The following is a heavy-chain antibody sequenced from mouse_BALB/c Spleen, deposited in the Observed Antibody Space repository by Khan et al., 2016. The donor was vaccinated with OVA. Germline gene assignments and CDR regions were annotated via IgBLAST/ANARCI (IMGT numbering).Heavy chain of an antibody. V-gene: IGHV3-1*02. CDR2: IRYSGST. CDR3: APYGNFFAY. J-gene: IGHJ3*01. D-gene: IGHD2-1*01. CDR1: GYSITSDYS. Sequence: VQLKEPGPDLVKPSQSLSLTCTVTGYSITSDYSWHWIRQFPGNKLEWMGYIRYSGSTNYNPSLKSRISITRDTSKNQFFLQLNSVTTEDTATYYCAPYGNFFAYWGQGTLVTVSA.